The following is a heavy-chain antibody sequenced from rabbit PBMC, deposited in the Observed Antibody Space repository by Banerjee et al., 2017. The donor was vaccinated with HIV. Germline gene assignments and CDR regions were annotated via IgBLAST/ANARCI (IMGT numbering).Heavy chain of an antibody. V-gene: IGHV1S40*01. Sequence: QSLEESGGGLVKPEGSLTLTCTASGFSFSSNAMCWVRQAPGKRPEWIACIYISSSGSTYYASWAKGRFTISKTSSTTVTLQMTSLTAADTATYFCARDVGGLPVSFDLWGPGTLVTVS. CDR1: GFSFSSNA. D-gene: IGHD3-1*01. CDR2: IYISSSGST. CDR3: ARDVGGLPVSFDL. J-gene: IGHJ4*01.